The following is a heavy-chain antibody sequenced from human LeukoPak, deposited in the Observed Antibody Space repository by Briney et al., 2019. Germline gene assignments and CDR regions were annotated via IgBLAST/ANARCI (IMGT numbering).Heavy chain of an antibody. V-gene: IGHV4-4*02. CDR2: IYHSGST. Sequence: SGTLSLTCAVSGGSISSSNWWSWVRQPPGKGLEWIGEIYHSGSTNYNPSLKSRVTISVDKSKNQFSLKLSSVTAADTAVYYCARAPYYYGPGSLFDYWGQGTLVTVSS. J-gene: IGHJ4*02. CDR1: GGSISSSNW. CDR3: ARAPYYYGPGSLFDY. D-gene: IGHD3-10*01.